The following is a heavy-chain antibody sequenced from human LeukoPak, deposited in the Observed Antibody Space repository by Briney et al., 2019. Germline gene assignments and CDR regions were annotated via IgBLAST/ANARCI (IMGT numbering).Heavy chain of an antibody. Sequence: GGSLRLSCVASGFTLGGYSMHWVRQAPGKGLEWVAVISYDESYKYYADSVRGRFTISRDKSNNTLYLQMNSLRPEDTAVYSCARDLGGSGSSPDQYFGMDVWGQGTTVTVSS. CDR2: ISYDESYK. CDR3: ARDLGGSGSSPDQYFGMDV. D-gene: IGHD2-15*01. V-gene: IGHV3-30*04. J-gene: IGHJ6*02. CDR1: GFTLGGYS.